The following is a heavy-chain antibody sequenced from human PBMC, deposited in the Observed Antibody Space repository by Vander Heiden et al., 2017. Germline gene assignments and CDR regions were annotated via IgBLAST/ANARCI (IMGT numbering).Heavy chain of an antibody. J-gene: IGHJ4*02. D-gene: IGHD3-16*01. CDR1: GGSIASSNYY. Sequence: QLQLQESGPGLVKPSETLSLTCTVSGGSIASSNYYWGWVRQPPGKGLEWIGSIYYTARTHYNPFLKSRVTISVDTSKNQFSLKLSSVTAADTAVYYCARRGGDVWGAYSLLAGTLGAFDSWGQGTLVIVSS. V-gene: IGHV4-39*01. CDR2: IYYTART. CDR3: ARRGGDVWGAYSLLAGTLGAFDS.